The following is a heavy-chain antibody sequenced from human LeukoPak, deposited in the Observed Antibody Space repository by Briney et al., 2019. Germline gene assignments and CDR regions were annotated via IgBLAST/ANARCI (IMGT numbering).Heavy chain of an antibody. CDR3: ARGNPLYYYYYGMDA. CDR2: ISSSGSTI. Sequence: GGSLRLSCAASGFTFSDYYMSWIRQAPGKGLEWVSYISSSGSTIYYADSVKGRFTISRDNAKNSLYLQTNSLRAEDTAVYYCARGNPLYYYYYGMDAWGQGTTVTVSS. J-gene: IGHJ6*02. V-gene: IGHV3-11*01. CDR1: GFTFSDYY.